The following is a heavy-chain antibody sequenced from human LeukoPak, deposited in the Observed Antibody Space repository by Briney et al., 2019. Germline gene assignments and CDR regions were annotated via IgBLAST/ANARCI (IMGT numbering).Heavy chain of an antibody. CDR2: IYYSGST. CDR3: ASAVPSGWYLFGY. J-gene: IGHJ4*02. V-gene: IGHV4-59*08. D-gene: IGHD6-19*01. CDR1: GGSISSYY. Sequence: SETLSLTCTVSGGSISSYYWSWIRQPPGKGLEWIGYIYYSGSTNYNPSLKSRVTISVDTSKNQFSLKLSSVTAADTAVYYCASAVPSGWYLFGYWGQGTLVTVSS.